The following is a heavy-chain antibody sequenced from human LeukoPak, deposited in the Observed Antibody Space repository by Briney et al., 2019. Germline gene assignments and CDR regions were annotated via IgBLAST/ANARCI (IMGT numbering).Heavy chain of an antibody. CDR1: GFTFSSYA. CDR2: ISGSGGST. Sequence: GGSLRLSCAASGFTFSSYAMSWVREAPGKGLEWVSAISGSGGSTYYADSVKGRFTISRDNSKNTLYLQMNRLRDEDTAVYYCAKDIYYDFWSGYYGTFDYWGQGTLVTVSS. D-gene: IGHD3-3*01. CDR3: AKDIYYDFWSGYYGTFDY. V-gene: IGHV3-23*01. J-gene: IGHJ4*02.